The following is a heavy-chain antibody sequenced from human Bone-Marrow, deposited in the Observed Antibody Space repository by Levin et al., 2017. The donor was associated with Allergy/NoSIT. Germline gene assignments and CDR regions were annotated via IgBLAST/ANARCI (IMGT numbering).Heavy chain of an antibody. CDR1: GFTVSGHY. CDR3: AIAGIRSPSNDAFGI. J-gene: IGHJ3*02. Sequence: GESLKISCAASGFTVSGHYISWVRQAPSKGLEWISLLYSDDNTYYTDSVKGRFTISRDNSKNTLYLQMNSLRAEDTAVYYCAIAGIRSPSNDAFGIWGLGTVVSVSS. D-gene: IGHD2-21*01. CDR2: LYSDDNT. V-gene: IGHV3-66*01.